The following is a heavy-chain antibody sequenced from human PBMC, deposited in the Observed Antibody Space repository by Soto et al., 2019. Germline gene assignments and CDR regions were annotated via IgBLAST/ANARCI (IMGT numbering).Heavy chain of an antibody. J-gene: IGHJ5*02. D-gene: IGHD3-3*01. Sequence: SETLSLTCTVSGGSISSGDYYWSWIRQPPGKGLEWIGYMYYSGSTYYNPSLKSRVTISVDTSKNQFSLKLNSVTAADTAVYYCARWWSGSRQGFDPWSQGTLVTVSS. CDR1: GGSISSGDYY. CDR2: MYYSGST. CDR3: ARWWSGSRQGFDP. V-gene: IGHV4-30-4*01.